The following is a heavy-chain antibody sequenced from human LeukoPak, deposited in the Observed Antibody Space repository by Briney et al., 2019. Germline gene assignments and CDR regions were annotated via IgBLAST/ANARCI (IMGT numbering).Heavy chain of an antibody. V-gene: IGHV4-34*01. CDR2: IDHSGST. J-gene: IGHJ4*02. Sequence: KPSETLSLTCAVYGGSFSDYYWSWIRQPPGKGLEWIGEIDHSGSTNYNPSLKSRVTISADTSKNQFSLKLTSVTAADTAVYYCARHPRYYYGSGRVYWGQGTLVTVSS. CDR3: ARHPRYYYGSGRVY. CDR1: GGSFSDYY. D-gene: IGHD3-10*01.